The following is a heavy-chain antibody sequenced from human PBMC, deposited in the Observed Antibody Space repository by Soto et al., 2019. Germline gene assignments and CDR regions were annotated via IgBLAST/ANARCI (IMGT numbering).Heavy chain of an antibody. J-gene: IGHJ5*02. V-gene: IGHV3-48*02. Sequence: GGSLRLSCAASGFTFSSYSMNWVRQAPGKGLEWVSYISSSSTIYYADSVKGRFTISRDNAKNSLYLQMNSLRDEDTAVYYCARQYYYGSGSQPLGWFDPWGQGTLVTVSS. CDR2: ISSSSTI. CDR3: ARQYYYGSGSQPLGWFDP. CDR1: GFTFSSYS. D-gene: IGHD3-10*01.